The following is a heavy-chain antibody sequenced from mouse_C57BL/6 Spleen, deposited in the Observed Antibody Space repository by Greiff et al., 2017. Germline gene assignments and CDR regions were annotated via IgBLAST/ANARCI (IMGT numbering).Heavy chain of an antibody. V-gene: IGHV1-72*01. CDR1: GYTFTSYW. CDR2: IDPNSGGT. J-gene: IGHJ2*01. D-gene: IGHD2-5*01. CDR3: ARFRIDYYSNPYYFDY. Sequence: QVQLQQSGAELVKPGASVKLSCKASGYTFTSYWMHWVKQRPGRGLEWIGRIDPNSGGTKYNEKFKSKATLTVDKPSSTAYMQLSSLTSEDSAVYYCARFRIDYYSNPYYFDYWGQGTTLTVSS.